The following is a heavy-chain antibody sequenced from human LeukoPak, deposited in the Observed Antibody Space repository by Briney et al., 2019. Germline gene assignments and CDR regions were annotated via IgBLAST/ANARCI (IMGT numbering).Heavy chain of an antibody. CDR1: GFTFSSYG. V-gene: IGHV3-30*02. CDR3: AKMEGVLRYFDWFTHFDY. J-gene: IGHJ4*02. D-gene: IGHD3-9*01. Sequence: PGGSLRLSCAASGFTFSSYGMHWVRQAPGKGLEWVAFIRYDGSNKYYADSVKGRFTISRDNPKNTLYLQMNSLRAEDTAVYYCAKMEGVLRYFDWFTHFDYWGQGTLVAVSS. CDR2: IRYDGSNK.